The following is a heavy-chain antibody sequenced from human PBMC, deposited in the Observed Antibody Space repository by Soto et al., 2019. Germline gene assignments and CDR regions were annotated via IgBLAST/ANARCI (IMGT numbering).Heavy chain of an antibody. CDR3: ARATDCSSTSCLSIDWFDP. CDR2: IYYSGST. V-gene: IGHV4-30-4*01. Sequence: SETLSLTCTVSGGSISSGDYYWSWIRQPPGKGLEWIGYIYYSGSTYYNPSLKSRLTISVDTSKNQFSMKLNSVTAADTAVYYCARATDCSSTSCLSIDWFDPWGQGTLVTVSS. D-gene: IGHD2-2*01. CDR1: GGSISSGDYY. J-gene: IGHJ5*02.